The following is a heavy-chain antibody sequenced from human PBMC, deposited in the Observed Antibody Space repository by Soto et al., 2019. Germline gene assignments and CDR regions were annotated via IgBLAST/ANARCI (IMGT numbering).Heavy chain of an antibody. CDR3: ARVPQLIAARPDNWYFDL. D-gene: IGHD6-6*01. CDR1: GYTFTSYD. Sequence: QVQLVQSGAEVKKPGASVKVSCKASGYTFTSYDINWVRQATGQGLEWMGWMNPNSGNTGYAQKFQGRVTMTRNTSISTAYMELSSLRSEDTAVYYCARVPQLIAARPDNWYFDLWGRGTLVTVSS. CDR2: MNPNSGNT. V-gene: IGHV1-8*01. J-gene: IGHJ2*01.